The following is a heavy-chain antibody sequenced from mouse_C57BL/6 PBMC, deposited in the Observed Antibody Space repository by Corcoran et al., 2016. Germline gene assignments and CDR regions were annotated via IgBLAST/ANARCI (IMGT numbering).Heavy chain of an antibody. CDR1: GYTFTDYY. CDR2: INPNNGGT. V-gene: IGHV1-26*01. J-gene: IGHJ2*01. CDR3: AREGALTGSFDY. D-gene: IGHD4-1*01. Sequence: EVQLQQSGPELVKPGASVKISCKASGYTFTDYYMNWVKQSHGKSLEWIGDINPNNGGTSYNQKFKGKATLTVDKSSSTAYMELRSLTSEDSAVYYCAREGALTGSFDYWGQGTTLTVSS.